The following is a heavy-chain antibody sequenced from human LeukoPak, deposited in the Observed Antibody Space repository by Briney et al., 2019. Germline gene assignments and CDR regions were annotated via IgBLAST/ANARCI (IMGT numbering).Heavy chain of an antibody. J-gene: IGHJ3*02. CDR3: ASFRAFDI. Sequence: SETLSLTCTVSGGSSSSGSYYWSWIRQPAGKGLEWIGRIYTSGSTNYNPSLKSRVTISVDTSKNQFSLKLSSVTAADTAVYYCASFRAFDIWGQGTMVTVSS. V-gene: IGHV4-61*02. CDR2: IYTSGST. CDR1: GGSSSSGSYY.